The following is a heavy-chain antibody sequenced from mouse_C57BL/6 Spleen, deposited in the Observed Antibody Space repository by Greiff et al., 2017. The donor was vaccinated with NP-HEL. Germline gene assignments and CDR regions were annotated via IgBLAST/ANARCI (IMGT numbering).Heavy chain of an antibody. Sequence: QVQLKESGAELVRPGASVKLSCTASGFNIKDDYMHWVKQRPEQGLEWIGQIYPGDGDTNYNGKFKGKATLTADKSSSTAYMQLSSLTSEDSAVYFCARRWEEYYFDYWGQGTTLTVSS. D-gene: IGHD2-3*01. J-gene: IGHJ2*01. CDR2: IYPGDGDT. CDR1: GFNIKDDY. CDR3: ARRWEEYYFDY. V-gene: IGHV1-80*01.